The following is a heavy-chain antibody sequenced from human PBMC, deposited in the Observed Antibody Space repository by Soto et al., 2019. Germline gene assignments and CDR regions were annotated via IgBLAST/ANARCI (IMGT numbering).Heavy chain of an antibody. CDR1: GFTFSSYG. J-gene: IGHJ6*02. Sequence: PGGSLRLSCAASGFTFSSYGMHWVRQAPGKGLEWVAVISYDGSKKYYADSVKGRFTISRDNSKNTLYLQMNSLRAEDTAVYYCAKDRIQLWLPLYYYYYGMDVWGQGTTVTVS. CDR2: ISYDGSKK. V-gene: IGHV3-30*18. D-gene: IGHD5-18*01. CDR3: AKDRIQLWLPLYYYYYGMDV.